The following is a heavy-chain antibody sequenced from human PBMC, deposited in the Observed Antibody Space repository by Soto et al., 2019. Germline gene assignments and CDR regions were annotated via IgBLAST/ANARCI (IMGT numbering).Heavy chain of an antibody. CDR3: ARGAVEQGLVPHYYYYGMDV. V-gene: IGHV3-23*01. D-gene: IGHD6-19*01. J-gene: IGHJ6*02. CDR1: GFTFSSYA. CDR2: ISGSGGST. Sequence: GGSLRLSCAASGFTFSSYAMSWVRQAPGKGLEWVSAISGSGGSTYYADSVKGRFTISRDNSKNTLYLQMNSLRAEDTAVYYCARGAVEQGLVPHYYYYGMDVWGQGTTVTVSS.